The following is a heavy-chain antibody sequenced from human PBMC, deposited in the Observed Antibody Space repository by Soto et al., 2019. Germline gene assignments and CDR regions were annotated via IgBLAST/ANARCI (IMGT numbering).Heavy chain of an antibody. CDR3: ARRYNVDTAMVLSY. CDR2: IIPIFGTA. V-gene: IGHV1-69*01. Sequence: QVQLVQSGAEVKKPGSSVKVSCKASGGTFSSYAISWVRQAPGQGLEWMGGIIPIFGTANYAQKFQGRVTITADESTRTDYMELSSLRSEDTAVYYCARRYNVDTAMVLSYWGQGTLVTVSS. CDR1: GGTFSSYA. J-gene: IGHJ4*02. D-gene: IGHD5-18*01.